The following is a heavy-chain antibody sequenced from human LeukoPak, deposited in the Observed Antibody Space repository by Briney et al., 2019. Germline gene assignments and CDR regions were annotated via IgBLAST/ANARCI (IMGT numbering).Heavy chain of an antibody. J-gene: IGHJ4*02. CDR1: GYSIISDYF. V-gene: IGHV4-38-2*02. D-gene: IGHD3-9*01. Sequence: SETLSLTCIVSGYSIISDYFWGWVRQPPGKGLEWIGEINHSGSTNYNPSLKSRVTISVDTSKNQFSLKLSSVTAADTAVYYCARGKPSPPYLTGYSPRKYYFDYWGQGTLVTVSS. CDR2: INHSGST. CDR3: ARGKPSPPYLTGYSPRKYYFDY.